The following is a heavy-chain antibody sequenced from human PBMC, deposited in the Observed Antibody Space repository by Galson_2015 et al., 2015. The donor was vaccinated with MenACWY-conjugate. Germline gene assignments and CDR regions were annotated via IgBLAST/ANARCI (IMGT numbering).Heavy chain of an antibody. V-gene: IGHV5-51*01. CDR3: ARQRYSGYDFLIPYGMDV. D-gene: IGHD5-12*01. Sequence: QSGAEVKKPGESLKISCKGSGYSFTSYWIGWVRQMPGKGLEWMGIIYPGDSDTRYSPSFQGQVTISADKSISTAYLQWSSLKASDTAMYYCARQRYSGYDFLIPYGMDVWGQGTPVTVSS. CDR1: GYSFTSYW. CDR2: IYPGDSDT. J-gene: IGHJ6*02.